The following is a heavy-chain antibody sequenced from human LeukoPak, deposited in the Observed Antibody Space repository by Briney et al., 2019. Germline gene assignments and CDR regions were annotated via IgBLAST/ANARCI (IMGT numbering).Heavy chain of an antibody. Sequence: GGSLRLSCAASGFTVSSNHVSWVRQAPGKGLEWVSVLYSGGKTYYADSAKGRFTISRDSSTNTLYLQMESLRADDTAVYYCAREMGAATTYFDYWGQGTLVIVSS. J-gene: IGHJ4*02. CDR1: GFTVSSNH. CDR2: LYSGGKT. D-gene: IGHD1-1*01. V-gene: IGHV3-53*01. CDR3: AREMGAATTYFDY.